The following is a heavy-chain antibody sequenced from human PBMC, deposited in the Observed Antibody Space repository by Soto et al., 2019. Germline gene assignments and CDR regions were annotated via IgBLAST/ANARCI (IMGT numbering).Heavy chain of an antibody. Sequence: QVQLVQSGAEVKKPGSSVKVSCKASEGTFSSYAISWVRQAPDKGLEWMGGIIPIFGTANYAQKFQGGVTITADESTSTAYMELSSLRSEDTAVYYCARGVAVAGTRFDYWGQGTLVTVSS. J-gene: IGHJ4*02. D-gene: IGHD6-19*01. V-gene: IGHV1-69*01. CDR2: IIPIFGTA. CDR1: EGTFSSYA. CDR3: ARGVAVAGTRFDY.